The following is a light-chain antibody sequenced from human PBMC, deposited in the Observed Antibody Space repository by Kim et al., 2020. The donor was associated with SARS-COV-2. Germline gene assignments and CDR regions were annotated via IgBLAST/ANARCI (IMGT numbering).Light chain of an antibody. V-gene: IGLV2-14*03. CDR3: SSYTNANTRL. Sequence: GQSITITCTATSSDIGAFNYVSWFQQHPGKAPTLLIYDVSQRPSGISNRFSGSTSGYTASLTISGLQAEDEADYYCSSYTNANTRLFGPGTKVTVL. J-gene: IGLJ1*01. CDR1: SSDIGAFNY. CDR2: DVS.